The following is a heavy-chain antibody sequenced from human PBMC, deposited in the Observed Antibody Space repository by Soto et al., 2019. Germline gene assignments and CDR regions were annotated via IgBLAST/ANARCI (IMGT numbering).Heavy chain of an antibody. Sequence: ASVKVSCKASGYTFTSYGIIWVRQAPGQGLEWMGWISAYNGNTNYAQKLQGRVTMTTDTSTSTAYVELRSLRSDDTAVYYCARDRLEMPYAFDIWGQGTMVTVSS. J-gene: IGHJ3*02. CDR3: ARDRLEMPYAFDI. CDR1: GYTFTSYG. CDR2: ISAYNGNT. V-gene: IGHV1-18*01. D-gene: IGHD1-1*01.